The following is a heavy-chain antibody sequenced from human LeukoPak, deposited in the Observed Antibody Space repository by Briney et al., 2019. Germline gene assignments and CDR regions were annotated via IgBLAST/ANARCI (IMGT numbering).Heavy chain of an antibody. CDR2: MNPNSGNT. V-gene: IGHV1-8*01. CDR3: ARGRSVLRFLEWPNRRKRGLYYFDY. J-gene: IGHJ4*02. Sequence: ASVKVSCKASGYTFTSYDINWVRQATGQGLEWMGWMNPNSGNTGYAQKFQGRVTMTRNTSISTAYMELSSLRSEDTAVYYCARGRSVLRFLEWPNRRKRGLYYFDYWGQGSLVTVSS. CDR1: GYTFTSYD. D-gene: IGHD3-3*01.